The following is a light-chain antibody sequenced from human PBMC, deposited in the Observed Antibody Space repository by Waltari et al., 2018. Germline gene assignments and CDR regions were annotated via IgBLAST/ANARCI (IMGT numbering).Light chain of an antibody. Sequence: EIQMTKSPFTLSSAIGARVTITCRASQCISTWLAWDQQKPGKAPNLLIYKAANLESGVPSRCSGSGSGTEFTLTSSSLQPDDFAAYYCQQYNSYPYSFGQGTKLGI. CDR2: KAA. J-gene: IGKJ2*03. V-gene: IGKV1-5*03. CDR1: QCISTW. CDR3: QQYNSYPYS.